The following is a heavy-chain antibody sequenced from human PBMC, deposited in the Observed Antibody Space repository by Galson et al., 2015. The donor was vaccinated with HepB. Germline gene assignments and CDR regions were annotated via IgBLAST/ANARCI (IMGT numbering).Heavy chain of an antibody. CDR2: IIPIFGTA. CDR1: GGTFSSYA. J-gene: IGHJ3*02. Sequence: SVKVSCKASGGTFSSYAISWVRQAPGQELEWMGGIIPIFGTANYAQKFQGRVTITADESTSTAYMELSSLRSEDTAVYYCARGHAPYCSGGSCYGYGDAFDIWGQGTMVTVSS. CDR3: ARGHAPYCSGGSCYGYGDAFDI. D-gene: IGHD2-15*01. V-gene: IGHV1-69*13.